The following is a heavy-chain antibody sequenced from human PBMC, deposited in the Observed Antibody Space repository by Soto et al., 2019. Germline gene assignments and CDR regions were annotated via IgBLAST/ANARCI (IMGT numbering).Heavy chain of an antibody. CDR2: IYSSGST. CDR3: ARGQRFSDWFDP. V-gene: IGHV4-4*07. CDR1: GGTISGYY. D-gene: IGHD3-3*01. Sequence: SETLSLTCTVTGGTISGYYWTWIRQSAGGGLEWIGRIYSSGSTNYNPSLKSRVTNSLDTPMNHFSLRLSSDTAADTAVYYCARGQRFSDWFDPWGQGTLVT. J-gene: IGHJ5*02.